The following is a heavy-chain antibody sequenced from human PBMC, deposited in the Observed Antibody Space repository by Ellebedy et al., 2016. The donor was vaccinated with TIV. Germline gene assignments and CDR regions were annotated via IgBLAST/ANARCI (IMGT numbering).Heavy chain of an antibody. D-gene: IGHD2-15*01. CDR2: IYTSGST. J-gene: IGHJ6*02. CDR3: ARDGRRGSYYYYGMDV. V-gene: IGHV4-4*07. CDR1: GGSISSYY. Sequence: SETLSLTXTVSGGSISSYYWSWIRQPAGKGLEWIGRIYTSGSTNYNPSLKSRVTMSVDTSKNQFSLKLSSVTAADTAVYYCARDGRRGSYYYYGMDVWGQGTTVTVSS.